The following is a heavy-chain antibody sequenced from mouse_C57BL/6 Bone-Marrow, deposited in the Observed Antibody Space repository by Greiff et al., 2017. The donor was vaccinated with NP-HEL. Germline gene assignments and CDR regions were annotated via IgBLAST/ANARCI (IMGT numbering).Heavy chain of an antibody. CDR1: GYTFTDYY. V-gene: IGHV1-19*01. D-gene: IGHD1-1*01. CDR2: INPYNGGT. CDR3: ARGGIYYYGDYFDY. J-gene: IGHJ2*01. Sequence: EVQLQQSGPVLVKPGASVKMSCKASGYTFTDYYMNWVKQSHGKSLEWIGVINPYNGGTSYNQKFKGKATLTVDKSSSTAYMELNSLTSEDSAVYYCARGGIYYYGDYFDYWGQGTTLTVSS.